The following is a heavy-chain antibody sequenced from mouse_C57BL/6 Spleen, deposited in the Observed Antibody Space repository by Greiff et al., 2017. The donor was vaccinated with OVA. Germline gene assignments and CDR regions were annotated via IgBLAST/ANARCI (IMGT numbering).Heavy chain of an antibody. Sequence: EVMLVESGGGLVKPGGSLKLSCAASGFTFSDYGMHWVRQAPEKGLEWVAYISIGSSTIYYADTVKGRFTISRDNAKNTLFLQMTSLRSEDTAMYYCAALYYGNYFDYWGQGTTLTVSS. CDR2: ISIGSSTI. CDR1: GFTFSDYG. D-gene: IGHD2-1*01. J-gene: IGHJ2*01. CDR3: AALYYGNYFDY. V-gene: IGHV5-17*01.